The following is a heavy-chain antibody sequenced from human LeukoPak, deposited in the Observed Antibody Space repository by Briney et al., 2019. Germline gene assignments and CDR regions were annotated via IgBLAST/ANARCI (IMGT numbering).Heavy chain of an antibody. CDR2: IYSGDTT. V-gene: IGHV3-66*01. D-gene: IGHD3-10*01. CDR1: GFTVSTNY. CDR3: ASILRSSSGYYFDY. Sequence: PRGSLRLSCAASGFTVSTNYMSWVRQAPGKGLEWVSVIYSGDTTFYADSVRGKFTISRDNSKNTLYLQMNSLRAEDTAVYYCASILRSSSGYYFDYWGQGTLVTVSS. J-gene: IGHJ4*02.